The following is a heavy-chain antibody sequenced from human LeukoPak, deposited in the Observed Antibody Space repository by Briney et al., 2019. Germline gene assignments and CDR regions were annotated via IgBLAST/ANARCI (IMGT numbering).Heavy chain of an antibody. V-gene: IGHV3-74*01. Sequence: PGGSLRLSCAASGFSFTNYWMHWVRQAPGKGLVWVSHINSDGSATRYADSAKGRFTISRDNAKNSLYLRMNSLRAEDTAVYYCARGSTYYDSGGQVPFDYWGQGTLVTVSS. D-gene: IGHD3-22*01. CDR2: INSDGSAT. CDR3: ARGSTYYDSGGQVPFDY. J-gene: IGHJ4*02. CDR1: GFSFTNYW.